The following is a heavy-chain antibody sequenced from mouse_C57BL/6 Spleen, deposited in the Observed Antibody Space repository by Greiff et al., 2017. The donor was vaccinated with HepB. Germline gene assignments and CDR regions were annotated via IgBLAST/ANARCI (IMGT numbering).Heavy chain of an antibody. CDR2: IDPETGGT. Sequence: VQLQQSGAELVRPGASVTLSCKASGYTFTDYDMHWVKQTPVHGLEWIGAIDPETGGTAYNQKFKGKAILTADKSSSTAYMELSSLTSEDSAVYYVTRWEKFHYGSSYDAMDYWGQGTSVTVSS. V-gene: IGHV1-15*01. CDR1: GYTFTDYD. CDR3: TRWEKFHYGSSYDAMDY. J-gene: IGHJ4*01. D-gene: IGHD1-1*01.